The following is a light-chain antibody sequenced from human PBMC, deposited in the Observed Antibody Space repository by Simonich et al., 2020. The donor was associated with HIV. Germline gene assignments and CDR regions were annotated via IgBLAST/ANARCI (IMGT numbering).Light chain of an antibody. V-gene: IGKV3-15*01. CDR3: QQCNNWPPGT. CDR2: GAS. CDR1: QSISSN. J-gene: IGKJ1*01. Sequence: EIVMTQSPATLSVSPGERVTLSCRASQSISSNLAWYQQKPGQAPRLLIYGASTRATGIPARFSGSGSGTEFTLTISSMQSEDFAVYCCQQCNNWPPGTFGQGTKVEIK.